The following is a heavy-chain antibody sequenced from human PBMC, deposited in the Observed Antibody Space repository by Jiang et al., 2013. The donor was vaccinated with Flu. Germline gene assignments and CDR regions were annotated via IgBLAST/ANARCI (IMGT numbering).Heavy chain of an antibody. CDR2: IYYSGST. D-gene: IGHD3-22*01. V-gene: IGHV4-59*01. CDR3: AREIRVGYPHDAFDI. J-gene: IGHJ3*02. Sequence: CTVSGGSISSYYWSWIRQPPGKGLEWIGYIYYSGSTNYNPSLKSRVTISVDTSKNQFSLKLSSVTAADTAVYYCAREIRVGYPHDAFDIWGQGTMVTVSS. CDR1: GGSISSYY.